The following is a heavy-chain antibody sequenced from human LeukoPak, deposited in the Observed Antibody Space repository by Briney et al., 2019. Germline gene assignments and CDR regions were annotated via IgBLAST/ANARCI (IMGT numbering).Heavy chain of an antibody. CDR2: ISTSSTTI. CDR3: ARVTHDYGDYLLKVHDY. V-gene: IGHV3-48*04. J-gene: IGHJ4*02. D-gene: IGHD4-17*01. Sequence: PGGSLRLSCAASGFSFSSYSMNWVRQAPGKGLEWVSYISTSSTTIYYADSVKGRFTISRDNAKNSLYLQMNSLRAEDTAVYYCARVTHDYGDYLLKVHDYWGQGTLVTVSS. CDR1: GFSFSSYS.